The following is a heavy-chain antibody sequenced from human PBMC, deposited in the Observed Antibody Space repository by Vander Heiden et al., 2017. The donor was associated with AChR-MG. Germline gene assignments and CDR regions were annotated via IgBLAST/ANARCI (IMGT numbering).Heavy chain of an antibody. Sequence: QIQLVASGGGVVQPGRSLRLSCEASGFAFRSFGMHWVRQAPGKGLEWVALISYDGGQTYYADSVKGRFVISRDNSKKTLYLDIRSVTSDDTAIYYCVKEDGGVAGQLRYWGQGTQLTVPS. CDR3: VKEDGGVAGQLRY. CDR2: ISYDGGQT. CDR1: GFAFRSFG. V-gene: IGHV3-30*18. J-gene: IGHJ4*02. D-gene: IGHD3-16*01.